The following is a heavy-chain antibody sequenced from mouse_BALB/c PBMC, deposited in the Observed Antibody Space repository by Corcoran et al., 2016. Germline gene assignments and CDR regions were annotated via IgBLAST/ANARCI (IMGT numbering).Heavy chain of an antibody. V-gene: IGHV14-3*02. Sequence: EVQLQQSGAELVKPGASVKLSCTASGFNIKDTYMHWVKQRPEQGLEWIGRIDPANGNTKYDPKFQGKATITADTSSNTAYLQLSSLTSEDTAVYYCAYYYGSSYCYWGQGTTLTVSS. CDR1: GFNIKDTY. CDR2: IDPANGNT. J-gene: IGHJ2*01. CDR3: AYYYGSSYCY. D-gene: IGHD1-1*01.